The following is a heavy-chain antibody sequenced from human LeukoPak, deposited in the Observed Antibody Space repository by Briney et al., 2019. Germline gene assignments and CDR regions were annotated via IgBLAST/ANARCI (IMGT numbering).Heavy chain of an antibody. CDR3: ARGKFYGDYFVPFDY. CDR2: INHSGSN. D-gene: IGHD4-17*01. V-gene: IGHV4-34*01. CDR1: CGFFSRYY. J-gene: IGHJ4*02. Sequence: SQTLSLACAVDCGFFSRYYCSSIRQPPGKWLGWIGKINHSGSNNYNPSLKSRVTISVDTSKNQFSLKLSSVTAADTAVYYCARGKFYGDYFVPFDYWGQGTLVTVSS.